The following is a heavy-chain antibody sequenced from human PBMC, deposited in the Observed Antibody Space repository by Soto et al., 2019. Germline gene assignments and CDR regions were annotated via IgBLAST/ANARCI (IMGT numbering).Heavy chain of an antibody. CDR1: GFTFSSYA. CDR2: ISGSGGST. V-gene: IGHV3-23*01. J-gene: IGHJ6*02. Sequence: GGSLRLSCAASGFTFSSYAMSWVRQAPGKGLEWVSAISGSGGSTYYADSVKGRFTISRDNSKNTLYLQMNSLRAEDTAVYYCAKDRDFWSGYYTDYYYYGMDVWRQGTTATVSS. D-gene: IGHD3-3*01. CDR3: AKDRDFWSGYYTDYYYYGMDV.